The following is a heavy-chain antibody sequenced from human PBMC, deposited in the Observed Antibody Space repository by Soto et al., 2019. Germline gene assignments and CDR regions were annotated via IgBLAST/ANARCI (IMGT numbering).Heavy chain of an antibody. CDR2: INPNSGGT. Sequence: ASVKVSCKASGYTFTNHGISWVRQAPGQGLEWMGWINPNSGGTNYAQKFQGRVTMTRDTSISTAYMELGRLRSDDTAVYYCASFSWDIVVVPAATVAHFDYWGQGTLVTVSS. J-gene: IGHJ4*02. CDR3: ASFSWDIVVVPAATVAHFDY. D-gene: IGHD2-2*01. V-gene: IGHV1-2*02. CDR1: GYTFTNHG.